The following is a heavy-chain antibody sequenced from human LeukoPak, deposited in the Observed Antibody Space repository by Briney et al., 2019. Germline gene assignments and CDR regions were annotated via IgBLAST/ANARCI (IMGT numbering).Heavy chain of an antibody. CDR1: LGSTRSYY. V-gene: IGHV4-4*07. D-gene: IGHD6-13*01. CDR2: IYTSVST. CDR3: ARGLSSSWYYYFYMGG. Sequence: PSETLSLSCTVSLGSTRSYYWSWIRQRAGKGLEWIGRIYTSVSTNYNPSPKSRVTMSVDTSNNQCSLKLSSVTAADTAVYYCARGLSSSWYYYFYMGGWGKGATVT. J-gene: IGHJ6*03.